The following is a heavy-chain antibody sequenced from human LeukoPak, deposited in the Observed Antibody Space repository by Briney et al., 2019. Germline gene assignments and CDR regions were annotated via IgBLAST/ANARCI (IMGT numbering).Heavy chain of an antibody. CDR3: ASALTTVTPHFHC. D-gene: IGHD4-17*01. CDR2: IDTDGSSA. Sequence: GGSLRLSCAASGFTFSSYWMHWVRQARGKGLVWVSRIDTDGSSATYADSVKGRFTISRDNAKNTVFLQMNSLRVEDTGVYYCASALTTVTPHFHCWGQGTLVTVSS. V-gene: IGHV3-74*01. CDR1: GFTFSSYW. J-gene: IGHJ4*02.